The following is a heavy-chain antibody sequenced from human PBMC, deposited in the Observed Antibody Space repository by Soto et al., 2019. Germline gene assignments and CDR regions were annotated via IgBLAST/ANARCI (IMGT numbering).Heavy chain of an antibody. V-gene: IGHV1-18*04. CDR2: ISAYNGNT. CDR3: ARDNAGQRVYCSSTSCYTDWFDP. J-gene: IGHJ5*02. CDR1: GYTFTSYG. Sequence: QVQLVQSGAEVKKPGASVKVSCKASGYTFTSYGISWVRQAPGQGLEWMGWISAYNGNTNYAQKLQGRVTMTTDTSTSTAYMELRSLRSDDTAVYCCARDNAGQRVYCSSTSCYTDWFDPWGQGTLVSVST. D-gene: IGHD2-2*02.